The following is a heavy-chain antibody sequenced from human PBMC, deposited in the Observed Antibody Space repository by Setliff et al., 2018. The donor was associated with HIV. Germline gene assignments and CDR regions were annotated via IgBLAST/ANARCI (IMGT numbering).Heavy chain of an antibody. CDR3: AKDPFTSSWYGFDY. J-gene: IGHJ4*02. V-gene: IGHV3-30*02. CDR2: IWYDGSHE. CDR1: GFTLSNTY. Sequence: GGSLRLSCAASGFTLSNTYMAWVRQAPGEGLEWVALIWYDGSHETYADSVRGRFSISRDNSKNTLYLQMDSLRPEDTGFYYCAKDPFTSSWYGFDYWGQGALVTVSS. D-gene: IGHD6-13*01.